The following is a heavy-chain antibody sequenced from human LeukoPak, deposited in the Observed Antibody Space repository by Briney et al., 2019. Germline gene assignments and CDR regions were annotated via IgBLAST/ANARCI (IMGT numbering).Heavy chain of an antibody. CDR2: ISISSTYI. CDR1: GFTFSSYT. CDR3: ARDLNWNFDY. Sequence: GGSLRLSCAASGFTFSSYTINWVLQAPGKWLEWVSSISISSTYINYADSVKGRFTISRDNAKNTLYLQMNSLRAEDTAVYYCARDLNWNFDYWGQGTLVTVSS. J-gene: IGHJ4*02. D-gene: IGHD1-1*01. V-gene: IGHV3-21*01.